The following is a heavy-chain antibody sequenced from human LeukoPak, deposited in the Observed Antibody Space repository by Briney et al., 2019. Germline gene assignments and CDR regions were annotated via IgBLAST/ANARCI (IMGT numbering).Heavy chain of an antibody. V-gene: IGHV4-61*01. Sequence: SETLSLTCTVSGGSISSGSYYWRWMRQPTGQGREWMGYICYSWSTNYNPSLSSRVTISVDTTKYQFSLKLSSVTAAAAALYWCASGRTYYDILTGYYSYFFDYWGQGTLVTVSS. D-gene: IGHD3-9*01. CDR1: GGSISSGSYY. CDR3: ASGRTYYDILTGYYSYFFDY. J-gene: IGHJ4*02. CDR2: ICYSWST.